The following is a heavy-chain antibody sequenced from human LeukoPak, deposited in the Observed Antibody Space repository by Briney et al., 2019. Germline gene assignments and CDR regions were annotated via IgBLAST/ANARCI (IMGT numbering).Heavy chain of an antibody. J-gene: IGHJ4*02. V-gene: IGHV1-2*06. CDR1: GYTFTGYY. CDR3: ARVLYDSSGYYYSLLDY. CDR2: INPNSGGT. Sequence: ASVKVSCKASGYTFTGYYMHWVRQAPGQGLEWMGRINPNSGGTNYAQKFQGRVTMTRDTSISTAYMELSRLRPDDTAVYYCARVLYDSSGYYYSLLDYWGQGTLVTVSS. D-gene: IGHD3-22*01.